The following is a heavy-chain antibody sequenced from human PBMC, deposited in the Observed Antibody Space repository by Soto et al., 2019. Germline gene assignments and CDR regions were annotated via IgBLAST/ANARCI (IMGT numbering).Heavy chain of an antibody. D-gene: IGHD2-8*02. CDR3: VRRHVSGTGSDWFDY. CDR1: AYTFTSYG. CDR2: INAANGDT. J-gene: IGHJ5*01. Sequence: ASVKVSCKASAYTFTSYGIHWVRQTPGQRLEWMGWINAANGDTKYSPKFQGRVTITRDTSASTAYMELSSLRSEDTAVYYCVRRHVSGTGSDWFDYWGQGTLVTVSS. V-gene: IGHV1-3*01.